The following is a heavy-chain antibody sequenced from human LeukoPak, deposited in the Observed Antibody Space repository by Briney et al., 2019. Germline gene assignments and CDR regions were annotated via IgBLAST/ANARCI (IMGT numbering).Heavy chain of an antibody. J-gene: IGHJ4*02. D-gene: IGHD1-7*01. CDR3: ARDNELLLDY. CDR2: IYYSGST. V-gene: IGHV4-59*01. Sequence: SETLSLTCTVSDGXISSYYWSWIRQPPGRGLEWIGYIYYSGSTNYNPSLKSRVTISVDTSKNQFSLKLSSVTTADTAVYYCARDNELLLDYWGQGTLVTVSS. CDR1: DGXISSYY.